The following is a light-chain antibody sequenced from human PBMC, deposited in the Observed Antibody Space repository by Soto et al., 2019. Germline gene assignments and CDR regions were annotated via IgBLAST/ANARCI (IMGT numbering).Light chain of an antibody. CDR3: QQTYNALAIT. J-gene: IGKJ5*01. V-gene: IGKV1-39*01. CDR2: SAS. Sequence: DIQMTQSPSSLSASVGYRVTITCRSSQSISNYLNWYQQKPGKAPNLLIYSASSLQSGVPSRFSGSGSGTDFTLAISSLQPEDFATYYCQQTYNALAITFGQGTRLEI. CDR1: QSISNY.